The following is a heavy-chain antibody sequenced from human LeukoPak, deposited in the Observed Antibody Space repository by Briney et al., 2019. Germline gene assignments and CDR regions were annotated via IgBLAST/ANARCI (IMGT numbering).Heavy chain of an antibody. CDR1: GYTFTSYD. J-gene: IGHJ6*03. CDR2: MNPNSGNT. Sequence: ASVKVSCKASGYTFTSYDINWVRQATGQGLEWMGWMNPNSGNTGYAQKFQGRVTMTRNTSISTAYMELSSLRSEDTAGYYCARKLHYYYHYYMDVWGKGTTVTVSS. V-gene: IGHV1-8*01. CDR3: ARKLHYYYHYYMDV.